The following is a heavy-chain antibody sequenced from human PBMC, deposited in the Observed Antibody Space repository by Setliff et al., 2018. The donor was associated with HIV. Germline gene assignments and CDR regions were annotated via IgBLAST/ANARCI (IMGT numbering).Heavy chain of an antibody. CDR2: ISFDGSDK. D-gene: IGHD2-21*02. Sequence: GGSLRLSCAASGFTFSWYGMDWVRQAPGKGLEWVAVISFDGSDKYYADSVKGRFTLSRDNSKNTLYLQMNSLSAEDTAVYYCARGPDVTPGAFDIWGQGTMVTVSS. CDR3: ARGPDVTPGAFDI. J-gene: IGHJ3*02. V-gene: IGHV3-30*03. CDR1: GFTFSWYG.